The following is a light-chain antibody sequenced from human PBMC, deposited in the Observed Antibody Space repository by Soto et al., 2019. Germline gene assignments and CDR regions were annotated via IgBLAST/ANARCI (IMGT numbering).Light chain of an antibody. Sequence: QSVLTQPPSVSGAPGQRVTISCTGSSSNIGAGYDVHWYQQLPGTAPKLLIYGNNNWPSGVPDRFSGSKSGTSVSLAITGLQAEDEADYYCQSYDSSLSGYVVFGGGTNLTVL. CDR1: SSNIGAGYD. J-gene: IGLJ2*01. V-gene: IGLV1-40*01. CDR3: QSYDSSLSGYVV. CDR2: GNN.